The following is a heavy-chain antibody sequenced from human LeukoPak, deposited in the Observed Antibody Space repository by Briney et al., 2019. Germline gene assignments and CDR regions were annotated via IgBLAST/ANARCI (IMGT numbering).Heavy chain of an antibody. J-gene: IGHJ4*02. V-gene: IGHV3-7*01. CDR2: IKQDGSEK. CDR3: ARISYYGGTPHFDY. Sequence: GGSLRLSCAASGFTVSNNYMSWVRQAPGKGLEWVANIKQDGSEKYYVDSVKGRFTISRDNAKNSLYLQMNSLRVEDTALFYCARISYYGGTPHFDYWGQGTLVTVSS. D-gene: IGHD4-23*01. CDR1: GFTVSNNY.